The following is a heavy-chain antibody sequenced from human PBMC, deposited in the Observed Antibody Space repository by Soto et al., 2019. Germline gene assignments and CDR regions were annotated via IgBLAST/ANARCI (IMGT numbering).Heavy chain of an antibody. J-gene: IGHJ6*02. D-gene: IGHD2-15*01. CDR1: GYSVSGSDYY. Sequence: TLSLTCSVSGYSVSGSDYYWAWIRQPPGKGLEWIGSMLYSGLTYYNPSLKSRVTLSVDTSKIQFSVRLNSVTASETAVYYCAPLSVSLSGPYGIHVWGQGTTVTVSS. V-gene: IGHV4-39*01. CDR2: MLYSGLT. CDR3: APLSVSLSGPYGIHV.